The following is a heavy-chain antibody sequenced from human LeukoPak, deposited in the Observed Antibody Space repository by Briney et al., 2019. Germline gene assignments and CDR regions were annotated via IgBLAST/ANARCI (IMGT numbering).Heavy chain of an antibody. CDR1: GFTFSSYS. CDR2: ISSSSSYI. D-gene: IGHD2-2*01. J-gene: IGHJ4*02. Sequence: GGSLTLSCPASGFTFSSYSMNWVRQAPGHGLEWVSSISSSSSYIYYADSVKGRFTISRDNAKNSLYLQMNSLRAEDTAVYYCAREDCSSTSCPAGFDYWGQGTLVTVSS. CDR3: AREDCSSTSCPAGFDY. V-gene: IGHV3-21*01.